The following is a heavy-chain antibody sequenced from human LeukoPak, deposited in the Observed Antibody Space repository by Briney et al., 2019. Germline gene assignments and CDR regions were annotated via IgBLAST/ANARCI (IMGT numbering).Heavy chain of an antibody. V-gene: IGHV3-74*01. Sequence: PGRSLRLSCAVSGISVSSYAVHWVRQAPGKGLVWVSRINSDGSSTSYADSVKGRFTISRDNAKNTLYLQMNSLRAEDTAVYYCSRRNYWGQGTLVTVSS. J-gene: IGHJ4*02. CDR2: INSDGSST. CDR3: SRRNY. CDR1: GISVSSYA.